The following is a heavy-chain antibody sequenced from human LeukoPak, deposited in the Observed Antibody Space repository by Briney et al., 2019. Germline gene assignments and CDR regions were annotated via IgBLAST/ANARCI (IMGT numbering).Heavy chain of an antibody. Sequence: SVKVSCKASGGTFSSYAISWVRQAPGQGLEWMGVIIPIFGTANYAQKFQGRVTITADESTSTDYMLLSSLRSEDTAVYYCARGLGYFDWLPYFDYWGQGALVTVSS. V-gene: IGHV1-69*01. CDR1: GGTFSSYA. CDR2: IIPIFGTA. CDR3: ARGLGYFDWLPYFDY. D-gene: IGHD3-9*01. J-gene: IGHJ4*02.